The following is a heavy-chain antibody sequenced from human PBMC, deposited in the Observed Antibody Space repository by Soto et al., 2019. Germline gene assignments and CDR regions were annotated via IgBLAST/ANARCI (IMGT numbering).Heavy chain of an antibody. V-gene: IGHV1-3*01. CDR2: INAGNGNT. CDR3: ARVHSGSYFDFDY. Sequence: GASVKVSCKASGYTFTSYAMHWVRQAPGQRLEWMGWINAGNGNTKYSQKFQGRVTITRDTSASTAYMELSRLRSDDTAVYYCARVHSGSYFDFDYWGQGTLVTVSS. CDR1: GYTFTSYA. D-gene: IGHD1-26*01. J-gene: IGHJ4*02.